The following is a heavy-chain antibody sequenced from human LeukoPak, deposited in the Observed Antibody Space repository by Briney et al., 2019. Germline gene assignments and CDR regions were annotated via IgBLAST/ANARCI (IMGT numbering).Heavy chain of an antibody. J-gene: IGHJ4*02. Sequence: PSETLSLTCAVSGGSINNGGYSWSWIRQPPGKGLEWIGYIYHSESTYYNPSLKNRVTISVDTSKNQFSLRLTSVTAADTAVYYCARVGATAYWGQGTLVTVSS. D-gene: IGHD1-26*01. CDR1: GGSINNGGYS. V-gene: IGHV4-30-2*01. CDR2: IYHSEST. CDR3: ARVGATAY.